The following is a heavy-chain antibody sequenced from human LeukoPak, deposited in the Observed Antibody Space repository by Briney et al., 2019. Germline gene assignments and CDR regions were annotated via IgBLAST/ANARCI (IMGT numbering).Heavy chain of an antibody. V-gene: IGHV1-2*02. CDR2: INPNSGGT. CDR1: GYTFTGYY. D-gene: IGHD2-2*01. J-gene: IGHJ5*02. CDR3: ARDGEDIVVVPAAMNWFDP. Sequence: ASVKVSCKASGYTFTGYYMHWVRQAPGQGLEWMGWINPNSGGTNYARKFQGRVTMTRDTSISTAYMELSRLRSDDTAVYYCARDGEDIVVVPAAMNWFDPWGQGTLVTVSS.